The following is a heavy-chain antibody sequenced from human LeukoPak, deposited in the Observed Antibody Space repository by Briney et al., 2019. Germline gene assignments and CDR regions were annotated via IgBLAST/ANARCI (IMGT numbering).Heavy chain of an antibody. Sequence: ASVKVSCKASGYTFTSYAMHWVRQAPGQRLEWMGWINAGNGNTKYSQKFQGRVTITGDTSASTAYMELSSLRSEDTAVYYCARGYCSSTSCYMDVWGQGTTVT. CDR1: GYTFTSYA. J-gene: IGHJ6*02. D-gene: IGHD2-2*01. CDR2: INAGNGNT. V-gene: IGHV1-3*01. CDR3: ARGYCSSTSCYMDV.